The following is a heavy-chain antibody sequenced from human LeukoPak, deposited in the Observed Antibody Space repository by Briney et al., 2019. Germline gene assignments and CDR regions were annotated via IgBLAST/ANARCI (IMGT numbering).Heavy chain of an antibody. V-gene: IGHV3-30-3*01. CDR2: ISYDGSNK. CDR1: GFTFSSYA. J-gene: IGHJ1*01. Sequence: GGSLRLSCAASGFTFSSYAMHWVRQAPGKGLEWVAVISYDGSNKYYADSVKGRFTISRDNSKNTLYLQMNSLRAEDTAVYYCARAKGCSSTSCWGYFQHWGQGTLVTVSS. D-gene: IGHD2-2*01. CDR3: ARAKGCSSTSCWGYFQH.